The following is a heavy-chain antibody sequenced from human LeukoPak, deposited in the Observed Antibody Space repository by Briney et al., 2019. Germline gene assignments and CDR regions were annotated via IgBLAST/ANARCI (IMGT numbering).Heavy chain of an antibody. CDR2: IRVDGTNT. V-gene: IGHV3-30*02. CDR3: ATDFDGVNSDYCYIPEY. D-gene: IGHD3-22*01. Sequence: GSLRLSFSAAGFHFSRNGMHWVRPGPGKGLEGGAFIRVDGTNTFYGASVRGRFTTSRDNSKNTLYLQLNSLTSEDTAVYLCATDFDGVNSDYCYIPEYWGRGTLVTVSS. J-gene: IGHJ4*02. CDR1: GFHFSRNG.